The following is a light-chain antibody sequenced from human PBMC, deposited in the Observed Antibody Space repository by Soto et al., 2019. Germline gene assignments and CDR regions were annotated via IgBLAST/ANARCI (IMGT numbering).Light chain of an antibody. Sequence: QAPRTHTACVSRSPGQSVTISSTGTSPAVGLYDYVSWYQQHPGKAPQLMIYAVSNRPSGVSNRFSASKSGNTASLFISGLQAEDEADYYCRSYTSDSSYVFGSGTKVTVL. CDR2: AVS. J-gene: IGLJ1*01. CDR1: SPAVGLYDY. V-gene: IGLV2-14*01. CDR3: RSYTSDSSYV.